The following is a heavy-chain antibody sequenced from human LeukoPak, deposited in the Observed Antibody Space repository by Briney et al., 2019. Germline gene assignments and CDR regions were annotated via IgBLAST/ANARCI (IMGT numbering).Heavy chain of an antibody. CDR3: ARQTYYDFWSGLMRYYYYYMDV. CDR2: IYYSGST. J-gene: IGHJ6*03. Sequence: SETLSLTCTVSGGSISSYYWSWIRQPPGMGLEWLGYIYYSGSTYYNPSLKSRVTISVDRSKNQFSLKLSSVTAADTAVYYCARQTYYDFWSGLMRYYYYYMDVWGKGTTVTVSS. CDR1: GGSISSYY. D-gene: IGHD3-3*01. V-gene: IGHV4-59*08.